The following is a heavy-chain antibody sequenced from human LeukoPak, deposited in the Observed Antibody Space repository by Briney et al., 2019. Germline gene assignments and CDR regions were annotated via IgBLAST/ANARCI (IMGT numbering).Heavy chain of an antibody. CDR1: GFTFSDYY. J-gene: IGHJ4*02. CDR3: ARDSGYSGYSDY. Sequence: GRSLRLSCAASGFTFSDYYMSWIRQAPGKGLEWVSYISSSSSYTDYADSVKGRFTISRDNAKNSLNLQMNSLRAEDTAVYYCARDSGYSGYSDYWGQGTLVTVSS. D-gene: IGHD5-12*01. CDR2: ISSSSSYT. V-gene: IGHV3-11*05.